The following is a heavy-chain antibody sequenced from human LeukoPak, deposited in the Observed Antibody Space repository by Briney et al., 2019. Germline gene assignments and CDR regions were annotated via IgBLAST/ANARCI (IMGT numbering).Heavy chain of an antibody. Sequence: ASVKVSCKASGYTFTSYYMHWVRQAPGQGLEWMGIINPSGGSTSYAQKFQGRVTMTRDTSTSTVYMELSSLRSEDTAVYYCARELSITMIVASFDYWGQGTLVTVSS. CDR3: ARELSITMIVASFDY. V-gene: IGHV1-46*01. CDR2: INPSGGST. J-gene: IGHJ4*02. CDR1: GYTFTSYY. D-gene: IGHD3-22*01.